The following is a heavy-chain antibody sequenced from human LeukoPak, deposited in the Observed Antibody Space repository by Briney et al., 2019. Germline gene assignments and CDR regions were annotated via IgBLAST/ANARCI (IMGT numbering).Heavy chain of an antibody. J-gene: IGHJ4*02. CDR1: GFTFSGYG. Sequence: PGGSLRLSCAASGFTFSGYGMHWVRQAPGKGLEWVAFMGYDGRNKYYADSVKGRFTVSRDNSKNTLYLQMNSLSAEDTAVYYCARDKYISIWGQGTLVTVSS. D-gene: IGHD6-13*01. CDR3: ARDKYISI. CDR2: MGYDGRNK. V-gene: IGHV3-30*02.